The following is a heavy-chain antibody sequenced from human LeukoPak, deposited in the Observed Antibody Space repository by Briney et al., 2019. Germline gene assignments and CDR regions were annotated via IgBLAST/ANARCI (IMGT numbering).Heavy chain of an antibody. CDR2: INSGDST. CDR3: ARGGSYGYSWFDP. Sequence: PGGSLRLSCAASGFTFSSYAMSWVRQAPGKGLEWVSSINSGDSTYYADSVKGRFTISRDNSKNTLYLQMNSLRAEDTAVYYCARGGSYGYSWFDPWGQGTLVTVSS. D-gene: IGHD1-26*01. V-gene: IGHV3-23*01. J-gene: IGHJ5*02. CDR1: GFTFSSYA.